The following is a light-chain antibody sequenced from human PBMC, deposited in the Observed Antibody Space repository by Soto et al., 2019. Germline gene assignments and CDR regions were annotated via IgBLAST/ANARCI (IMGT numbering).Light chain of an antibody. CDR1: QDISNY. CDR2: DAS. CDR3: QQYDDLPLT. Sequence: DIQMTQSPSSLSASVGDRVTITCQASQDISNYLNWFQQIPGKAPKPLIYDASNLGPGAPSRFSGSGSGTDFTLTISSLQPEDIATYYCQQYDDLPLTFGGGTKVDIK. V-gene: IGKV1-33*01. J-gene: IGKJ4*01.